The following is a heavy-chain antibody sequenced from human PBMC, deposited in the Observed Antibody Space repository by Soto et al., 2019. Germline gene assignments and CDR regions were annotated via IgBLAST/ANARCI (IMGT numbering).Heavy chain of an antibody. Sequence: PSQTLSLTCAISGDSVSSNSAAWNWIRQSPSRGLEWLGRTYYRSKWYNDYAVSVKSRITINPDTSKNQFSLQLNSVTPEDTAVYYRARDRVLRFLEWSRGFDPWGQGTLVTVSS. CDR1: GDSVSSNSAA. D-gene: IGHD3-3*01. V-gene: IGHV6-1*01. CDR3: ARDRVLRFLEWSRGFDP. CDR2: TYYRSKWYN. J-gene: IGHJ5*02.